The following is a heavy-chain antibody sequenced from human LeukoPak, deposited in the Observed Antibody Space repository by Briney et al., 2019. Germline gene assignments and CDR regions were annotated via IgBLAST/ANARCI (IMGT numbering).Heavy chain of an antibody. D-gene: IGHD6-6*01. CDR2: INPNSGGT. Sequence: ASVKVSCKASGYTFTGYYMHWVRQAPGQGLEWMGWINPNSGGTNDAQKFQGRVTMTRDTSISTAYMELSRLRSDDTAVYYCARGKSARPNWFDPWGQGTLVTVSS. V-gene: IGHV1-2*02. J-gene: IGHJ5*02. CDR1: GYTFTGYY. CDR3: ARGKSARPNWFDP.